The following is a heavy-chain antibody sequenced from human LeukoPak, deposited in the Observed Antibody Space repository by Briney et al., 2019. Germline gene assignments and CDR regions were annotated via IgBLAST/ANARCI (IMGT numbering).Heavy chain of an antibody. D-gene: IGHD6-19*01. V-gene: IGHV4-34*01. Sequence: SETLSLTCAVYGGSFSGYYWSWIRQPPGKGLEWIGEINHSGSTYYNPSLKSRVTISVDTSKNQFSLKLSSVTAADTAVYYCARDARGGWYVRLSGYFDYWGQGTLVTVSS. CDR3: ARDARGGWYVRLSGYFDY. CDR1: GGSFSGYY. J-gene: IGHJ4*02. CDR2: INHSGST.